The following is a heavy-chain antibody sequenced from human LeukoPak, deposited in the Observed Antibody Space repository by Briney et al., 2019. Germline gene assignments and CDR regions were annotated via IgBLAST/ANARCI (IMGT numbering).Heavy chain of an antibody. D-gene: IGHD3/OR15-3a*01. CDR3: STWTDLYDY. CDR1: GFTFSNAW. V-gene: IGHV3-15*01. CDR2: IRSKTDGGTT. J-gene: IGHJ4*02. Sequence: GGSLRLSCEASGFTFSNAWMTWVRQAPGKGLEWVGRIRSKTDGGTTDYASPVKDGFIISRDDSRNTLYLQMNSLKTEDTAIYYCSTWTDLYDYWGQGTLVTVSS.